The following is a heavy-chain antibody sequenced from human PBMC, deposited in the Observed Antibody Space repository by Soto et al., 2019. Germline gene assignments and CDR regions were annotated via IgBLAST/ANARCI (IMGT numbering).Heavy chain of an antibody. V-gene: IGHV3-23*01. CDR2: SSATGAGT. CDR3: AKDGRAGVNYGFYSDF. D-gene: IGHD3-10*01. CDR1: GFTFSSYG. Sequence: EVQLLESGGGLVQPGGSLRLSCAASGFTFSSYGITWVRQAPGKGLEWVSFSSATGAGTYYADSVKGRFTISRDNSKNTLYLQMTSLRADDTAVYYCAKDGRAGVNYGFYSDFWGQGALVIVSS. J-gene: IGHJ4*02.